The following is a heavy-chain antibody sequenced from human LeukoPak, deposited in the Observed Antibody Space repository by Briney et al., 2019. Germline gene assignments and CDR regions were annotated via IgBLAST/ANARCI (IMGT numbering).Heavy chain of an antibody. CDR2: IKQDGSKK. D-gene: IGHD2-15*01. CDR3: AIDRVVFEY. CDR1: GFTFSSYW. V-gene: IGHV3-7*05. J-gene: IGHJ4*02. Sequence: PGGSLRLSCAASGFTFSSYWMSWVRQAPGKGLEWVANIKQDGSKKYYVASVKGRFTISRDNAKNSLYRQMNSLRVEDTAVYYCAIDRVVFEYWGQGTLVTVSS.